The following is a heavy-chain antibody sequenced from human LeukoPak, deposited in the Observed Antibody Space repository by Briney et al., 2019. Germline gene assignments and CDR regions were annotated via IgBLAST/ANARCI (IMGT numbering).Heavy chain of an antibody. Sequence: SSETLSLTCTVSGGSIGTGDYYWTWIRQPAGKRLEWIGRIYTSGSTNNNPSLKSRVTISLDTSKNQFSLQLNSVTAADAAVYYCARATAPGFGRYYLDSWGKGTTVTVSS. CDR1: GGSIGTGDYY. J-gene: IGHJ6*04. CDR3: ARATAPGFGRYYLDS. D-gene: IGHD2-15*01. V-gene: IGHV4-61*02. CDR2: IYTSGST.